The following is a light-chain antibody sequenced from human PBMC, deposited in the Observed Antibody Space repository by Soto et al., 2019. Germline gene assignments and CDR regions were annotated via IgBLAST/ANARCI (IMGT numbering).Light chain of an antibody. J-gene: IGKJ1*01. CDR3: QQSYSTLWT. CDR2: DAS. V-gene: IGKV3D-20*02. CDR1: QSVSSSY. Sequence: DSVLTQSPVTLSLSPGERATLSCRASQSVSSSYLAWYQQKPGQPPRLLIYDASNRATGIPARFSGSGSGTDLTLTISSLQPEDFATYYCQQSYSTLWTFGQGTKVDIK.